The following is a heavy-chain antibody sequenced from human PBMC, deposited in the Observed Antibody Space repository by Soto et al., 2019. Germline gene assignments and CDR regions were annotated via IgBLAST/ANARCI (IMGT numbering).Heavy chain of an antibody. CDR2: ISWDGSRS. Sequence: EVQLVESGGVVVQPGGSLRLSCAASGFTFYDYAMHWVRQAPGKGLEWVSLISWDGSRSYYADSVKGRFIISRNNKKGSLSFLMTSLGTEDSGLYYCPKDVCSRDTTAFYTGRDSWGQGTQVTVSS. J-gene: IGHJ4*02. CDR1: GFTFYDYA. D-gene: IGHD1-26*01. CDR3: PKDVCSRDTTAFYTGRDS. V-gene: IGHV3-43*01.